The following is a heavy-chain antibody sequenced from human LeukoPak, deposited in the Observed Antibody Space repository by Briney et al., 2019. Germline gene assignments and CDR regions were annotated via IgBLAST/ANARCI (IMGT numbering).Heavy chain of an antibody. Sequence: ASVKVSCKASGYTFTGYYMHWVRQAPGQGLEWMGRINPNSGGTNYAQKFQGRVTMTRNTSISTVYMELSSLKSEDTAVYYCARAPARRSGSPQGYFYYMDVWSKGTTVTVSS. CDR2: INPNSGGT. CDR1: GYTFTGYY. CDR3: ARAPARRSGSPQGYFYYMDV. J-gene: IGHJ6*03. D-gene: IGHD3-10*01. V-gene: IGHV1-2*06.